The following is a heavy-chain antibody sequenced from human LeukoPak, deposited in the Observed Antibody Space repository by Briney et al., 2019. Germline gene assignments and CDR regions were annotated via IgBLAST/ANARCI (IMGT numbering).Heavy chain of an antibody. CDR2: ISAYNGNT. D-gene: IGHD5-24*01. Sequence: VASVKVSCKASGYTFTSYGISWVRQAPGQGLEWMGWISAYNGNTNYAQKLQGRVTMTTDTSTSTAYMELRSLRSDDTAVYYCARDREMAIGMDYFDYWGQGTLVTVSS. CDR1: GYTFTSYG. V-gene: IGHV1-18*01. J-gene: IGHJ4*02. CDR3: ARDREMAIGMDYFDY.